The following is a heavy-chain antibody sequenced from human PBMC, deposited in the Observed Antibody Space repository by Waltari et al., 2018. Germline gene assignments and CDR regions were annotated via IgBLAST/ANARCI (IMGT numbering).Heavy chain of an antibody. V-gene: IGHV4-39*01. CDR3: ARHMPYYDSIYYFDY. Sequence: QLQLQESGPGLVKPSETLSLTCSVSGGSISSSSFFWGWIRQPPGKGLEWIGSLYYTGNTYYNPSLKSRVTIPADTSKNQFSLKLSSVTAADTAVYYCARHMPYYDSIYYFDYWGQGTLVTVSS. D-gene: IGHD3-3*01. J-gene: IGHJ4*02. CDR2: LYYTGNT. CDR1: GGSISSSSFF.